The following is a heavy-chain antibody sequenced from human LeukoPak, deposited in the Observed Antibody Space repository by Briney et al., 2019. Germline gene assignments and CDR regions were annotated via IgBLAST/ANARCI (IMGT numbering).Heavy chain of an antibody. V-gene: IGHV3-48*03. J-gene: IGHJ6*04. CDR2: ISSSGSNI. CDR1: GFTFSSYE. Sequence: GGSLRLSCAASGFTFSSYEMNWVRQAPGKGLEWVSYISSSGSNIKYADSVKGRFTISRGNAKNSVYLQMNSLRAEDTSVYYSSERGIAMNGGVWGKGTTVTISS. CDR3: SERGIAMNGGV. D-gene: IGHD3-10*02.